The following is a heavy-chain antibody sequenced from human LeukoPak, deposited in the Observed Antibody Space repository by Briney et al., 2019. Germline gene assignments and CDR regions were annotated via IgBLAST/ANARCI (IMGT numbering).Heavy chain of an antibody. V-gene: IGHV1-2*02. D-gene: IGHD2-8*02. CDR3: ARALVVYAKGELGDY. J-gene: IGHJ4*02. CDR1: GYTFTGYY. Sequence: ASVKVSCKASGYTFTGYYMHWVRQAPGQGLEWMGWINPNSGGTNYAQKFQGRVTMTRDTSISTAYMELSRLRSDGTAVYYCARALVVYAKGELGDYWGQGTLVTVSS. CDR2: INPNSGGT.